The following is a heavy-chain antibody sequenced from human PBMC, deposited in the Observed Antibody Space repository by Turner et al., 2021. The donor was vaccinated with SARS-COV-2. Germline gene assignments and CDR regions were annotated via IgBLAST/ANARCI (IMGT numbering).Heavy chain of an antibody. CDR2: SSGYKGNT. D-gene: IGHD2-21*02. CDR1: GYTLTSYG. V-gene: IGHV1-18*04. J-gene: IGHJ5*02. Sequence: QVQLVQSGAEVKKPGASVKVSCKVSGYTLTSYGISRVRQAPGQGLEWTGWSSGYKGNTNYAQKLQGRVTMTTDTSTSTAYMELRSLRSDDTAVYYCANGGNSVSWFDPWGQGTLVTVSS. CDR3: ANGGNSVSWFDP.